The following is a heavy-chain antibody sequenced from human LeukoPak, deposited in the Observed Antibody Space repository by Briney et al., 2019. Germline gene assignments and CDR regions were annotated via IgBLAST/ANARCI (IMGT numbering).Heavy chain of an antibody. V-gene: IGHV4-59*01. CDR3: ARAYDSSGYYPNWFNP. CDR2: IYYSGST. CDR1: GGSISSYY. J-gene: IGHJ5*02. D-gene: IGHD3-22*01. Sequence: SETLSLTCTVSGGSISSYYWSWIRQPPGKGLEWIGYIYYSGSTNYNPSLKSRVTISVDTSKNQFSLKLSSVTAADTAVYYCARAYDSSGYYPNWFNPWGQGTLVTVSS.